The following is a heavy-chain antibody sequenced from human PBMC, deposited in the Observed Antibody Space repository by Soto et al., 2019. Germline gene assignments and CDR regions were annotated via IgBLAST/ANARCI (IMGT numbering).Heavy chain of an antibody. J-gene: IGHJ6*02. V-gene: IGHV4-34*01. D-gene: IGHD3-3*01. Sequence: PSETLSLTCAVYGGSFSGYYWSWIRQPPGKGLEWIGEINHSGGTNYNPSLKSRVTISIDTSKNQFSLKLSSVTAADTAVYYCARNGSYYDFWSGYYFGGGMDVWGQGTTVTVSS. CDR2: INHSGGT. CDR3: ARNGSYYDFWSGYYFGGGMDV. CDR1: GGSFSGYY.